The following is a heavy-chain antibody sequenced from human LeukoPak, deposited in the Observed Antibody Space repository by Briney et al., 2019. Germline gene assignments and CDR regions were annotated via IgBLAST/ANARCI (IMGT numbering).Heavy chain of an antibody. J-gene: IGHJ4*02. CDR1: GFTFSSYD. CDR3: AKTGGSSDY. Sequence: GGSLRLSCAASGFTFSSYDMHWVRQAPGKGLDWVAVISYDGTNKYYADSVKGRFTISRDNSKSTLYLQMNTLRTEDTAVHYCAKTGGSSDYWGQGTLVTVSS. CDR2: ISYDGTNK. D-gene: IGHD2-15*01. V-gene: IGHV3-30*18.